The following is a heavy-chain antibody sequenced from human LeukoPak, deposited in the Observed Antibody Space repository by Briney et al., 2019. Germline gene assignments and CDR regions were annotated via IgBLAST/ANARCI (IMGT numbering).Heavy chain of an antibody. V-gene: IGHV4-34*01. CDR3: ARGDPDIVVVPAAMVGSNFDP. J-gene: IGHJ5*02. D-gene: IGHD2-2*01. CDR2: INHSGST. CDR1: GGSFSGYH. Sequence: SETLSLTCAVYGGSFSGYHWSWIRQPPGKGLEWIGEINHSGSTNYNPSLKSRVTISVDTSKNQFSLKLSSVTAADTAVYYCARGDPDIVVVPAAMVGSNFDPWGQGTLVTVSS.